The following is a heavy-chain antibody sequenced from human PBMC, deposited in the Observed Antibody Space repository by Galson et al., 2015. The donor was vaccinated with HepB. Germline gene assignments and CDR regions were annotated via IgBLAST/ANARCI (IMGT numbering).Heavy chain of an antibody. CDR3: AREGGEWGHGDPRPRPRPLQH. CDR2: IIPIFGTA. J-gene: IGHJ1*01. V-gene: IGHV1-69*13. CDR1: GGTFSMYA. Sequence: SVKVSCKASGGTFSMYAISWVRQAPGQGLEWMGGIIPIFGTANYAQKFQGRVTITADESTSTAYMELSSLRSEDTAVYYCAREGGEWGHGDPRPRPRPLQHWGQGTLVTVSS. D-gene: IGHD4-17*01.